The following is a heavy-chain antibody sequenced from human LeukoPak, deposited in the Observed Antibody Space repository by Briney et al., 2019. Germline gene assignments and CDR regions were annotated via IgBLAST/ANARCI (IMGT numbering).Heavy chain of an antibody. CDR2: ISSSSSYI. V-gene: IGHV3-21*01. CDR1: GFTFSSYS. CDR3: ARGLVRGRDWFDP. D-gene: IGHD6-19*01. Sequence: PGGSLRLSCAASGFTFSSYSMNWVRQAPGKGLEWVSSISSSSSYIYYADSVKGRFTISRGNAKNSLYLQMNSLRAEDTAVYYCARGLVRGRDWFDPWGQGTLVTVSS. J-gene: IGHJ5*02.